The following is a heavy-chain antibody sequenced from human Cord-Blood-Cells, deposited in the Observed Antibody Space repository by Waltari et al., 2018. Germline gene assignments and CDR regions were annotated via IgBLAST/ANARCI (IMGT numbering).Heavy chain of an antibody. D-gene: IGHD2-2*01. CDR3: ARWRRYCSSTSCSKNWYFDL. Sequence: QVQLQESGPGLVKPSGTLSLTCAVSGGSISSSNWWSWVRQPPGKGLEWIGEIYHSGSTNYTPSLKSRVTISVDKSKNQFSLKLSSVTAADTAVYYCARWRRYCSSTSCSKNWYFDLWGRGTLVTVSS. CDR2: IYHSGST. V-gene: IGHV4-4*02. CDR1: GGSISSSNW. J-gene: IGHJ2*01.